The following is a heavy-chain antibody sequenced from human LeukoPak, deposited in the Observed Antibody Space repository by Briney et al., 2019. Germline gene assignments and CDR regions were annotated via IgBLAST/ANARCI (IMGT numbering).Heavy chain of an antibody. V-gene: IGHV3-30*18. J-gene: IGHJ3*02. D-gene: IGHD3-22*01. CDR2: ISYDGSNK. CDR3: AKGRVDYYDSSDAFDI. Sequence: GRSLRLSCAASGFTIRSYGMYWVRQAPGKGLEWVAVISYDGSNKYYADSVKGRFTISRDNSRNTLYLQMNSLRAEDTAVYYCAKGRVDYYDSSDAFDIWGQGTMVTVSS. CDR1: GFTIRSYG.